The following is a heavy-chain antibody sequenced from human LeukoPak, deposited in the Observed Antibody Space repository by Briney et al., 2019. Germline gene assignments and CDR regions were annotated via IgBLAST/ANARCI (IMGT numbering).Heavy chain of an antibody. V-gene: IGHV1-69*06. CDR1: GCTFSRYA. Sequence: SVKVSCKASGCTFSRYAISWVRQAPGQGLEGMGGIIPIFGTANYAQKFQGRVTITADKSTSTVYTELSSLRSEDTAVYYCASGNPYYDFWSGSSPYFDYWGQGTLVPVSS. J-gene: IGHJ4*02. CDR3: ASGNPYYDFWSGSSPYFDY. CDR2: IIPIFGTA. D-gene: IGHD3-3*01.